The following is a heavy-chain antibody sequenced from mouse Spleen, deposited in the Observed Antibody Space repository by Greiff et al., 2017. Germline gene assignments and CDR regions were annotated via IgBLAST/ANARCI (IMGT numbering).Heavy chain of an antibody. CDR2: IDPSDSYT. CDR3: ARSHYGSSSPWFAY. J-gene: IGHJ3*01. V-gene: IGHV1-50*01. CDR1: GYTFTSYW. Sequence: QVQLQQPGAELVKPGASVKLSCKASGYTFTSYWMQWVKQRPGQGLEWIGEIDPSDSYTNYNQKFKGKATLTVDTSSSTAYMQLSSLTSEDSAVYYCARSHYGSSSPWFAYWGQGTLVTVSA. D-gene: IGHD1-1*01.